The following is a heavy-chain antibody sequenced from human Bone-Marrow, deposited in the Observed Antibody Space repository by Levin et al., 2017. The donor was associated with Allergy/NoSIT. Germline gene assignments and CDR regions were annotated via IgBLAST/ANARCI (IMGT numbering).Heavy chain of an antibody. CDR3: ARGVPRDMSGDYYYLDI. CDR2: IIPFFDTK. J-gene: IGHJ4*02. V-gene: IGHV1-69*01. Sequence: SGGSLRLSCKASGGTFGNFVVTWVRQAPGQGLEWMGGIIPFFDTKNNAQKFQGRVTLTADESTGTAWMELSSLTPQDTAVYYCARGVPRDMSGDYYYLDIWGQGTPVTVSS. D-gene: IGHD3-3*01. CDR1: GGTFGNFV.